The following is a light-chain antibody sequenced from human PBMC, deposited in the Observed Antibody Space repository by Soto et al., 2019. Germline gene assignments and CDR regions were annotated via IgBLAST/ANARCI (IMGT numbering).Light chain of an antibody. Sequence: QSVLTQPPSVSGAPGQRVTISCTGSSSNIGAGYDVHWYQQLPGTAPKLLIYGNSNRPSGVPDRFSGSKSGTSASLAITGLQAEDEADYCCQSSDSSLSGVVFGGGAQLTVL. CDR2: GNS. V-gene: IGLV1-40*01. J-gene: IGLJ3*02. CDR3: QSSDSSLSGVV. CDR1: SSNIGAGYD.